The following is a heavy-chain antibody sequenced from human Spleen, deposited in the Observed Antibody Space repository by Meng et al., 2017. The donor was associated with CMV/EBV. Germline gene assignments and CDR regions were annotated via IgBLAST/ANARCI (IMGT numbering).Heavy chain of an antibody. D-gene: IGHD1-20*01. V-gene: IGHV1-18*01. J-gene: IGHJ4*02. Sequence: SGYTFTNYDFTCVRQATGQGLEWMGWISAYNGNTNYAQKLQGRVTMTTDTSTSTAYMELRSLRSDDTAVYYCAMRGDSITGTTGGFDYWGQGTLVTVSS. CDR3: AMRGDSITGTTGGFDY. CDR2: ISAYNGNT. CDR1: GYTFTNYD.